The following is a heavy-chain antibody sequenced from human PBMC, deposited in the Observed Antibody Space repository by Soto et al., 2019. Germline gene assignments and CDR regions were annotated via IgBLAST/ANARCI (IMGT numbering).Heavy chain of an antibody. J-gene: IGHJ6*02. CDR1: CFSILSTNYY. V-gene: IGHV4-30-4*02. Sequence: SETLSLTCSVSCFSILSTNYYCSWIRQSPGKGLEWIGYIYYSGSTYYNPSLKSRVTISVDTSKNQFSLKMNSVTAADTAVYYCAAVLRFMEWLREDMDVWGQGTTVTVSS. CDR3: AAVLRFMEWLREDMDV. D-gene: IGHD3-3*01. CDR2: IYYSGST.